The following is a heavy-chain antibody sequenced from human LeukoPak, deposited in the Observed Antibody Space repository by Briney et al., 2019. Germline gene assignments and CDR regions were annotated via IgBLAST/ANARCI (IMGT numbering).Heavy chain of an antibody. J-gene: IGHJ4*02. CDR2: ISEDGGDT. Sequence: GGSLRLSCAASGFTFDDYAMHWVRQTTGKGLECVSLISEDGGDTWYADSVKGRFTISRDNSKNSLYLQMNSLRAEDTAFYYCAKDKTRGPGDYWGQGTLVTVSS. CDR1: GFTFDDYA. CDR3: AKDKTRGPGDY. V-gene: IGHV3-43*02. D-gene: IGHD1-14*01.